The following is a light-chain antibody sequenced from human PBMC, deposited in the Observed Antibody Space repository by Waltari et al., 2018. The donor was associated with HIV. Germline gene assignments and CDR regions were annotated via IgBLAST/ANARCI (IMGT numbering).Light chain of an antibody. V-gene: IGLV1-51*02. CDR3: GTWDSGLTMTWV. Sequence: QFVLTQPPSVSADPGQKVTISCSGTRSNIRNHYVSWYQQLPGTAPKLLIYENDKRPSGISDRFSGSKSGTSATLGITGLQTGDEADYYCGTWDSGLTMTWVFGGGTKVTVL. CDR2: END. J-gene: IGLJ3*02. CDR1: RSNIRNHY.